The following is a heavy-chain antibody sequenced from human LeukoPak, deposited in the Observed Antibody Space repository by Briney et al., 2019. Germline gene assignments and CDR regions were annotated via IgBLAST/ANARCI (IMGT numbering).Heavy chain of an antibody. CDR1: GFTFSSYG. CDR3: ARGGKRAVAGTRSPQYFQH. CDR2: IRYDGSNK. Sequence: GGSLRLSCAASGFTFSSYGMHWVRQAPGKGLEGVAFIRYDGSNKYYADSVKGRFTISRDNSKNTLYLQMNSLRAEDTAVYYCARGGKRAVAGTRSPQYFQHWGQGTLVTVSS. D-gene: IGHD6-19*01. V-gene: IGHV3-30*02. J-gene: IGHJ1*01.